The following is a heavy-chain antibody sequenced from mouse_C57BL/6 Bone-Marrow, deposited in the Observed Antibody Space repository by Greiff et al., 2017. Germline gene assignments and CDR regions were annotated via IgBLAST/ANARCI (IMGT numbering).Heavy chain of an antibody. Sequence: QVQLQQPGAELVKPGASVKLSCKASGYTFTSYWMHWVKQRPGQGLEWIGMIHPNSGSTNYNEKFKSKGTLTVDKSSSTAYMQLSSLTSEDSAVYYCARSLYYGSSFSPFAYWGQGTLVTVSA. D-gene: IGHD1-1*01. CDR1: GYTFTSYW. CDR3: ARSLYYGSSFSPFAY. J-gene: IGHJ3*01. CDR2: IHPNSGST. V-gene: IGHV1-64*01.